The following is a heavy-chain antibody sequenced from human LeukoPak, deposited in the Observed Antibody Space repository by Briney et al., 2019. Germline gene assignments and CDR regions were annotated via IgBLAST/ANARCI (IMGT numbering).Heavy chain of an antibody. CDR1: GFTFSSYA. CDR2: ISGSGTST. CDR3: AKFRDSSGWYVQDWDCFDP. J-gene: IGHJ5*01. V-gene: IGHV3-23*01. D-gene: IGHD6-19*01. Sequence: QTGGVLRLSCAASGFTFSSYAMSWVRQAPGKGLEWVSAISGSGTSTYYADSARGRFTISRDSSKNTLYLQMNSLRAEDTAVYYCAKFRDSSGWYVQDWDCFDPWGQGTLVTVSS.